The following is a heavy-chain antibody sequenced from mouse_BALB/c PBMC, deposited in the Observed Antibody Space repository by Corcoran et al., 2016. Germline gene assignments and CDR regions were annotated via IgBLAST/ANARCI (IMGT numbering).Heavy chain of an antibody. CDR3: ARDYGSSYGWFAY. CDR1: GYTFTNYG. CDR2: INTNTGEP. D-gene: IGHD1-1*01. J-gene: IGHJ3*01. Sequence: QIQLVQSGPELKKPGETVKISCKASGYTFTNYGMNWVKQAPGKGLKWMGWINTNTGEPTYADDFKGRFAFSLEISATPAYLQINNLKNEDMATYFCARDYGSSYGWFAYWGQGTLVTVSA. V-gene: IGHV9-1*02.